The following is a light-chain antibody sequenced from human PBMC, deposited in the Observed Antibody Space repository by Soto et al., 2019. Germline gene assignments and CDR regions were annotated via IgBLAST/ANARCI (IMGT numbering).Light chain of an antibody. V-gene: IGKV3-20*01. CDR3: QQYRRSHLA. J-gene: IGKJ1*01. Sequence: EIVLTQSPGTLSLSPGESATLSCSASQSVSGNYLAWYQRKPGQDPRLLIYGTSYRATDITNRFSGRGSGPALTLNIPRLQPEDVAVYYCQQYRRSHLAFGQGTKVEIK. CDR2: GTS. CDR1: QSVSGNY.